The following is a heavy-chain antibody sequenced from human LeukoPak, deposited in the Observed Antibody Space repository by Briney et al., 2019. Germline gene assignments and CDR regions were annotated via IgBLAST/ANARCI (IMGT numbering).Heavy chain of an antibody. J-gene: IGHJ4*02. CDR3: ARAGYYYGSGSSQY. V-gene: IGHV1-18*01. D-gene: IGHD3-10*01. Sequence: GASVKVSCEASGYTFTSYGISWVRQAPGQGLEWMGWISAYNGNTNYAQKLQGRVTMTTDTSTSTAYMELRSLRSDDTAVYYCARAGYYYGSGSSQYWGQGTLVTVSS. CDR2: ISAYNGNT. CDR1: GYTFTSYG.